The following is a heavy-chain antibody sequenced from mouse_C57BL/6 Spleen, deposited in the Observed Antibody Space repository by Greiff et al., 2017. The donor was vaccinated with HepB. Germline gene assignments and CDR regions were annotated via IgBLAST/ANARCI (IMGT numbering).Heavy chain of an antibody. Sequence: QVQLKESGAELVKPGASVKMSCKASGYTFTTYPLEWMKQNHGKSLEWIGNFHPYNDDTKYNEKFKGKATLTVEKSSSTVYLELSRLTSDDSAVYYCARRLYDGYYDWYFDVWGTGTTVTVSS. J-gene: IGHJ1*03. CDR2: FHPYNDDT. CDR3: ARRLYDGYYDWYFDV. CDR1: GYTFTTYP. D-gene: IGHD2-3*01. V-gene: IGHV1-47*01.